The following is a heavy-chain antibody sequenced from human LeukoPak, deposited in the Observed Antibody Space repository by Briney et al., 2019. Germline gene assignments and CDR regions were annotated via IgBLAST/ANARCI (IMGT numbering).Heavy chain of an antibody. CDR2: TRYDGSNK. V-gene: IGHV3-30*02. CDR3: AKGHGWEASYYYYYMDV. D-gene: IGHD1-26*01. CDR1: GFTVSSNY. Sequence: GGSLRLSCAASGFTVSSNYMSWVRQAPGKGVEWVAFTRYDGSNKYYADSVKGRFTISRDNSKNTLYLKMNSLRAEDTAVYYCAKGHGWEASYYYYYMDVWGKGTTVTISS. J-gene: IGHJ6*03.